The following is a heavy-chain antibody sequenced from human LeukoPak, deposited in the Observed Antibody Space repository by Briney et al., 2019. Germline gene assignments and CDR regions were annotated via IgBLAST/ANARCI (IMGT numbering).Heavy chain of an antibody. CDR2: IYYSGSA. CDR1: GGSISSYY. Sequence: SETLSLTCTVSGGSISSYYWSWIRQPPGKGLEWIGYIYYSGSANYNPSLKSRVTISVDTSKNQFSLKLSSVTAADTAVYYCARVGQRWSRKNWFDPWGQGTLVTVSS. J-gene: IGHJ5*02. D-gene: IGHD1-14*01. V-gene: IGHV4-59*01. CDR3: ARVGQRWSRKNWFDP.